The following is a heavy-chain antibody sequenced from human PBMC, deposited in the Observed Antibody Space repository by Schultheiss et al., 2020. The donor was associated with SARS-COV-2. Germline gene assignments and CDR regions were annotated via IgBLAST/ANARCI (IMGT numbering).Heavy chain of an antibody. CDR1: GYTFTSYD. D-gene: IGHD3-10*01. Sequence: SVKVSCKASGYTFTSYDINWVRQAPGQGLEWMGWINPIFGTANYAQKFQGRVTITADESTSTAYMELRSLRSDDTAVYYCAREVADYYGSVGMDVWGQGTTVTVSS. V-gene: IGHV1-69*13. CDR2: INPIFGTA. CDR3: AREVADYYGSVGMDV. J-gene: IGHJ6*02.